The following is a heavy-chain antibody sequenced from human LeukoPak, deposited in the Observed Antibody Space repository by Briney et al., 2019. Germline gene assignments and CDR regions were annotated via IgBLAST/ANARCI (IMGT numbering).Heavy chain of an antibody. V-gene: IGHV3-15*01. D-gene: IGHD3-10*01. CDR1: GFTFSTYT. CDR3: TTELYGGPDN. Sequence: GGSLRLSCAASGFTFSTYTMNWVRQAPGKGLEWIGRTISKANGGATQYAAPVKGRFTISRDDSKTTLYLQMNSLKTEDTAVYYCTTELYGGPDNWGQGTLVTVSS. J-gene: IGHJ4*02. CDR2: TISKANGGAT.